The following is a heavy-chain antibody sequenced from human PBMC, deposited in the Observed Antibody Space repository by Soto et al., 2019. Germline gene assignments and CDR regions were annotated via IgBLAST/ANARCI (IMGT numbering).Heavy chain of an antibody. V-gene: IGHV4-39*01. J-gene: IGHJ4*02. D-gene: IGHD2-15*01. Sequence: QLQLQESGPGLVKPSETLSLTCTVSGGSISSSSYYWGWIRQPPGKGLEWIGSIYYSRGTYYNPSLKSRVTISVDTSKNQFSLKLSSVTAADTAVYYCARHTPAISISDHWGQGTLVTVSS. CDR2: IYYSRGT. CDR3: ARHTPAISISDH. CDR1: GGSISSSSYY.